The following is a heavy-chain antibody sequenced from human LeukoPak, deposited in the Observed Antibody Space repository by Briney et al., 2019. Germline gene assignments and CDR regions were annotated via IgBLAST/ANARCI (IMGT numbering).Heavy chain of an antibody. J-gene: IGHJ4*02. Sequence: RGSLRLSCAASGFTFSDYYMSWIRQAPGKGLEWVSYISSSGNTIYYADSVKGRFTISRDNAKNSLYLQMNSLRAEDTAVYYCAREARQGGLGDYIPLDYWGQGTLVTVSS. V-gene: IGHV3-11*01. CDR3: AREARQGGLGDYIPLDY. D-gene: IGHD4-17*01. CDR2: ISSSGNTI. CDR1: GFTFSDYY.